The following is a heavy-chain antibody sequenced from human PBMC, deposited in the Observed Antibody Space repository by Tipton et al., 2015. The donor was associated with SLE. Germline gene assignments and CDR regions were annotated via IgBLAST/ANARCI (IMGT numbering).Heavy chain of an antibody. CDR2: IYHSGST. CDR1: GYSISSGYY. D-gene: IGHD5-24*01. CDR3: ARGRWQEYFQH. V-gene: IGHV4-38-2*01. J-gene: IGHJ1*01. Sequence: TLSLTCAVSGYSISSGYYWGWIRQPPGKGLEWIGSIYHSGSTYYNPSLKSRVTISVDTSKNQFSLKLSSVTAADTAVYYCARGRWQEYFQHWGQGTLVTVSS.